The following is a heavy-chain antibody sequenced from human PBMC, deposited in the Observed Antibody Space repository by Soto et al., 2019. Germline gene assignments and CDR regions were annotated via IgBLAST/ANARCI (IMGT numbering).Heavy chain of an antibody. J-gene: IGHJ5*02. D-gene: IGHD3-22*01. V-gene: IGHV1-3*01. CDR2: INAGNGNT. CDR3: ARDVSGYCGP. Sequence: SXKVSFKASGYTXSSYAMNLVRQAPGQRLEWMGWINAGNGNTKYSQKFQVRVTITRDTSASTAYMELSSLRSEDTAVYYCARDVSGYCGPWGQGTLGTVS. CDR1: GYTXSSYA.